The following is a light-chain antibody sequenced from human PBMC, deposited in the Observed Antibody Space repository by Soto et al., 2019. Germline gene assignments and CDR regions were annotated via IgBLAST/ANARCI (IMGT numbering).Light chain of an antibody. V-gene: IGKV3-15*01. CDR1: QSVGSK. Sequence: EIVMTQSPATLSVSPGGRVTLSCRASQSVGSKLAWYQHKPGQAPRLLVYGAFNRASGIPDRFTGSGSGTEFTLTINSLQSEDSAVYYCHQYEEWLTAFGQGTKLEIK. CDR3: HQYEEWLTA. CDR2: GAF. J-gene: IGKJ2*01.